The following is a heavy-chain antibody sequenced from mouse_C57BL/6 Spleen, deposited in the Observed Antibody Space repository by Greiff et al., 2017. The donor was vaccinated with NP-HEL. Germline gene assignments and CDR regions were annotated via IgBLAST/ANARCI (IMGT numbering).Heavy chain of an antibody. J-gene: IGHJ2*01. CDR2: IWSGGST. D-gene: IGHD1-1*01. Sequence: VQLQQSGPGLVQPSQSLSITCTVSGFSLTSYGVHWVRQSPGKGLEWLGVIWSGGSTDYNAAFISRLSISKDNSKSQVFFKMNSLQADDTAIYYCARNYYGSSFFDYWGQSTTLTVSA. CDR3: ARNYYGSSFFDY. CDR1: GFSLTSYG. V-gene: IGHV2-2*01.